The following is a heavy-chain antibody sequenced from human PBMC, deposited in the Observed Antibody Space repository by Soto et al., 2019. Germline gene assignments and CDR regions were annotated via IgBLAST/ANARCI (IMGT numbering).Heavy chain of an antibody. Sequence: NPSETLSLTCTVSGGSISSYYWSWIRQPPGKGLEWIGYIYYSGSTNYNPSLKSRVTISVDTSKNQFSLKLSSVTAADTAVYYCARVVTIFGVVILELDVWGKGTTVTVSS. V-gene: IGHV4-59*01. CDR1: GGSISSYY. CDR3: ARVVTIFGVVILELDV. CDR2: IYYSGST. J-gene: IGHJ6*04. D-gene: IGHD3-3*01.